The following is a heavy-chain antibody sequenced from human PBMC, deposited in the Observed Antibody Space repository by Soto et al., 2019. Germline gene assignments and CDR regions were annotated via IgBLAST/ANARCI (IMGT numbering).Heavy chain of an antibody. D-gene: IGHD1-7*01. Sequence: SETLSLTCTVSGGSISSSSYYWGWIRQPPGKGLEWIGSIYYSGSTYYNPSLKSRVTISVDTSKNQFSLKLSSVTAADTAVYYCARHYVNWNYENFGWFDPWGQGTLVT. CDR3: ARHYVNWNYENFGWFDP. J-gene: IGHJ5*02. CDR1: GGSISSSSYY. V-gene: IGHV4-39*01. CDR2: IYYSGST.